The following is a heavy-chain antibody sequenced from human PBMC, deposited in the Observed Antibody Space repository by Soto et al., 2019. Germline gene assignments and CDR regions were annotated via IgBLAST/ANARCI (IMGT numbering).Heavy chain of an antibody. D-gene: IGHD6-6*01. J-gene: IGHJ5*02. Sequence: SETLSLTCTVSGGSISSYYWSWIRQPPGKGLEWIGYIYYSGSTNYNPSLKSRVTISVDTSKNQFSLKLSSVTAADTAVYYCARRNESPVTYSSSYDAWGQGTLVTVSS. CDR2: IYYSGST. V-gene: IGHV4-59*08. CDR3: ARRNESPVTYSSSYDA. CDR1: GGSISSYY.